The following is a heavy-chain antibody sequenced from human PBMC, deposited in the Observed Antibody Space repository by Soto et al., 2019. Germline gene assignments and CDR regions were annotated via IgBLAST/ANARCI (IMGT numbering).Heavy chain of an antibody. D-gene: IGHD3-10*01. CDR3: ARGLNTGNLWFGELLDSNYFDY. Sequence: PSETLSLTCTVSGGSISSSSYYWGWIRQPPGKGLEWIGSIYYSGSTYYNPSLKSRVTISVDTSKNQFSLKLSSVTAADTAVYYCARGLNTGNLWFGELLDSNYFDYWGQGTLVTVSS. CDR2: IYYSGST. V-gene: IGHV4-39*01. CDR1: GGSISSSSYY. J-gene: IGHJ4*02.